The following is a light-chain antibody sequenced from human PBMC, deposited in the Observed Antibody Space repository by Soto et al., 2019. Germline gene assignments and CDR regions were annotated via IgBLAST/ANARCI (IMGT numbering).Light chain of an antibody. CDR3: SAYAGSSVL. V-gene: IGLV2-14*01. CDR1: SSDVGGYDY. Sequence: QSVLTQPASVSGSPGQSITISCTGTSSDVGGYDYVSWYQQYPDKAPKLMIFEVSNRPSGVSNRFSGSKSSNTASLTISGLQTEDEADYYCSAYAGSSVLFGGGTKLTVL. CDR2: EVS. J-gene: IGLJ2*01.